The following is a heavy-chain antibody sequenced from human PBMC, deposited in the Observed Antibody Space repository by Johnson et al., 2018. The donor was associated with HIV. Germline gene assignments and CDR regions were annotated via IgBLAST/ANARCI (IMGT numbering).Heavy chain of an antibody. CDR2: ISYDGSNK. Sequence: QVQLVESGGGVVQSGRSLRLSCAASGFTFSSYAMHWVRQAPGKGLEWVAVISYDGSNKYYADSVKGRFTISRDNSKNTLYLQMNSLRAEDTAVYYCAKATTGSDAFDIWGQGTMVTVSS. CDR3: AKATTGSDAFDI. J-gene: IGHJ3*02. D-gene: IGHD1-1*01. V-gene: IGHV3-30*04. CDR1: GFTFSSYA.